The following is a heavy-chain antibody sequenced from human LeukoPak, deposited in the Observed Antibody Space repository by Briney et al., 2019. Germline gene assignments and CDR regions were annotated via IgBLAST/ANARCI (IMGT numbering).Heavy chain of an antibody. V-gene: IGHV3-48*03. CDR3: AELGITMVGGV. CDR2: ISSSGSTI. CDR1: EFTFSTYW. D-gene: IGHD3-10*02. Sequence: GGSLRLSCAASEFTFSTYWMSWVRQAPGKGLEWVSYISSSGSTIYYADSVKGRFTISRDNAKNSLYLQMNSLRAEDTAVYYCAELGITMVGGVWGKGTTVTISS. J-gene: IGHJ6*04.